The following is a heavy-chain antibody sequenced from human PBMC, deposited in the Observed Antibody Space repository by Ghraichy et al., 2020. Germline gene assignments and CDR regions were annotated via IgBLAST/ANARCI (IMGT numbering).Heavy chain of an antibody. J-gene: IGHJ4*02. D-gene: IGHD2-2*01. CDR1: GFTFSGST. CDR3: ARDSSTLSY. Sequence: GGSLRLSCVASGFTFSGSTMNWVRQAPGKGLEWVSSITSPSSTIYYADSVKGRFTISRDNAKNSLFLQMNSLRDEDTAVYYCARDSSTLSYWGQGTLVTVSS. V-gene: IGHV3-48*02. CDR2: ITSPSSTI.